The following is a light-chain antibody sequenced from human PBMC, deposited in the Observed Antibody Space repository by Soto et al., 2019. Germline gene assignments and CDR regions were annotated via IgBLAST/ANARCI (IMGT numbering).Light chain of an antibody. Sequence: QSALTQPASVSGSPGQSITISCTGTSSDVGGYNYVSWYQQPPGKAPKLMIYDDSNRPSGVSSRFSGSKSGNPASLTTAGLQAEDEADYYCSSYTSSSPYVFGTGTKPTAL. V-gene: IGLV2-14*01. J-gene: IGLJ1*01. CDR3: SSYTSSSPYV. CDR2: DDS. CDR1: SSDVGGYNY.